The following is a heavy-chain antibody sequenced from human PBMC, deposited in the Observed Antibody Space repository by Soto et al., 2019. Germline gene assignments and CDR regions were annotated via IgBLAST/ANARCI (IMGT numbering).Heavy chain of an antibody. D-gene: IGHD3-10*01. CDR1: GGSFSGYY. V-gene: IGHV4-34*01. J-gene: IGHJ4*02. CDR2: INHSGST. CDR3: ASRVRGVIGATY. Sequence: QVQLQQWGAGLLKPSETLSLTCAVYGGSFSGYYWSWIRQPPGKGLEWIGEINHSGSTNYNPSLKSRVTIXVXXSQNQLSLKLSSVTAADTAVYYGASRVRGVIGATYWGQGTLVTVSS.